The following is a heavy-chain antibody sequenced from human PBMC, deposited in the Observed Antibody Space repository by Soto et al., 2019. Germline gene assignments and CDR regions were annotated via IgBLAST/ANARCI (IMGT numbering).Heavy chain of an antibody. D-gene: IGHD5-18*01. J-gene: IGHJ6*02. CDR3: AKGWGYSYGYSRQGYYGMDV. V-gene: IGHV1-2*02. CDR1: GYTFTGYY. Sequence: QVQLVQSGAEVKKPGASVKVSCKASGYTFTGYYMHWVRQAPGQGLEWMGWINPNSGGTNYAQKFQGRVTITADESTSTAYMELSSLRSEDTAVYYCAKGWGYSYGYSRQGYYGMDVWGQGTTVTVSS. CDR2: INPNSGGT.